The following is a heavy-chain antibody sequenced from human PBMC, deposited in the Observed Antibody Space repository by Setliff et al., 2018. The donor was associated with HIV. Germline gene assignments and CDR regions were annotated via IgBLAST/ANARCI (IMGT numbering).Heavy chain of an antibody. CDR1: GYSFINYG. Sequence: GASVKVSCKASGYSFINYGISWVRQAPGQGPEWMGWLSAYTGHTDYAPRLLGRVTMTTDTSTSTAYMELRSLTSDDTAVYYCARARLQGIVTAVGPRDNCLDPWGQGTRVTVSS. CDR3: ARARLQGIVTAVGPRDNCLDP. CDR2: LSAYTGHT. V-gene: IGHV1-18*01. D-gene: IGHD1-26*01. J-gene: IGHJ5*02.